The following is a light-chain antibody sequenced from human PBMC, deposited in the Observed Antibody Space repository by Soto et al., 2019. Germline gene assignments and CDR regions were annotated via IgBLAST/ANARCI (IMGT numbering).Light chain of an antibody. CDR3: QQYGSSPPELT. Sequence: EIVLTQSPGTLSLSPGYRSTLSCRASQSMSNSNLAWYQHKPGQAPRLLIYGASSRATGIPDRFSGSGSGTDFTLTISRLEPEDFAVYYCQQYGSSPPELTFGGGTKVDIK. J-gene: IGKJ4*01. CDR1: QSMSNSN. V-gene: IGKV3-20*01. CDR2: GAS.